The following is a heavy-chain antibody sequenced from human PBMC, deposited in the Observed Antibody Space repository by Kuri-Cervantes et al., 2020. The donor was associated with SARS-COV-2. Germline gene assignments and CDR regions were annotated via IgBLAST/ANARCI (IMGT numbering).Heavy chain of an antibody. CDR1: GYSFSSFA. D-gene: IGHD6-13*01. CDR2: ISGGGYST. CDR3: AKSGLYTSNWNLFDH. V-gene: IGHV3-23*01. J-gene: IGHJ4*02. Sequence: GGSLRLSCAASGYSFSSFALSWVRQAPGKGLEWVSSISGGGYSTYYADSVKGRFTISIDTSQKTLYLQMNSLRADDTALYYCAKSGLYTSNWNLFDHWGQGTLVTVSS.